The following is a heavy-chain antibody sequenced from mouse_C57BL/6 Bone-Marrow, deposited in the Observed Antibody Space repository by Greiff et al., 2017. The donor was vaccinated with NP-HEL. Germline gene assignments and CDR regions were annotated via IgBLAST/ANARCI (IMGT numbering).Heavy chain of an antibody. CDR3: TREDYDGYCFYAMDY. V-gene: IGHV5-9-1*02. D-gene: IGHD2-3*01. CDR2: ISSGGDYI. J-gene: IGHJ4*01. Sequence: EVQGVESGEGLVKPGGSLKLSCAASGFTFSSYAMSWVRQTPEKRLEWVAYISSGGDYIYYADTVKGRFTISRDNARNTLYLQMSSLKSEDTAMYYCTREDYDGYCFYAMDYWGQGTSVTVSS. CDR1: GFTFSSYA.